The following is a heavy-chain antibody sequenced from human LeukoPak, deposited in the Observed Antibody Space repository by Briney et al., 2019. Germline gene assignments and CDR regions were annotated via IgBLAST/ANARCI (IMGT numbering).Heavy chain of an antibody. D-gene: IGHD3-10*01. Sequence: GASVKVSCKASGYTFTSDAMNWVRQAPGQGLEWMGWINTNTGNPTYAQGFTGRFVFSLDTSVSTAYLQISSLKAEDTAVYYCARERYYYGSGSYYKLGYWGQGTLVTVSS. CDR2: INTNTGNP. CDR3: ARERYYYGSGSYYKLGY. CDR1: GYTFTSDA. V-gene: IGHV7-4-1*02. J-gene: IGHJ4*02.